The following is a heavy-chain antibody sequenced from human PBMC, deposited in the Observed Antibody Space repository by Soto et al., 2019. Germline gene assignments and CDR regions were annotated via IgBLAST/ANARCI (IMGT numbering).Heavy chain of an antibody. Sequence: QVQLQESGPGVVKPSQTLSLTCIVSGGSISSGGYYWSWIRQHPGKGLEWIGYIYYSGSTYYNPSLKSRVTISVDTSKNQFSLKLSSVTAADTAVYYSATGGYSYGPPLYYFDYWGQGTLVTVSS. CDR3: ATGGYSYGPPLYYFDY. J-gene: IGHJ4*02. CDR1: GGSISSGGYY. CDR2: IYYSGST. V-gene: IGHV4-31*03. D-gene: IGHD5-18*01.